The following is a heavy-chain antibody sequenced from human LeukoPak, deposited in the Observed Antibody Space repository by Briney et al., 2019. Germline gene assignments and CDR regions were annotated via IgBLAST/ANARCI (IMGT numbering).Heavy chain of an antibody. Sequence: PGGSLRLSCAASGFRFNTYWMSWVRQAPGKGLEWVANIKQDGNEKYYADSVKGRFTISRDNGKNSLDLQMNSLRADDTAVYYCARDHGRGSTDYFDYWGQGTLVTVSS. CDR1: GFRFNTYW. CDR3: ARDHGRGSTDYFDY. V-gene: IGHV3-7*01. J-gene: IGHJ4*02. CDR2: IKQDGNEK. D-gene: IGHD3-10*01.